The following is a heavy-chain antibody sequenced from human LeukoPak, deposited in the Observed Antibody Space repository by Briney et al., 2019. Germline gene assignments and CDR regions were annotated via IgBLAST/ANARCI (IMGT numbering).Heavy chain of an antibody. J-gene: IGHJ4*02. D-gene: IGHD3-10*01. CDR3: ARDPAGVDY. CDR2: ISGGGSTM. V-gene: IGHV3-48*03. CDR1: GFTSSNYE. Sequence: GGSLRLSCAASGFTSSNYEMSWVRQAPGKGLEWVSYISGGGSTMYYADSVKGRFTISRDNAKNSLFLQMNSLRAEDTAVYYCARDPAGVDYWGQGTLVTVSS.